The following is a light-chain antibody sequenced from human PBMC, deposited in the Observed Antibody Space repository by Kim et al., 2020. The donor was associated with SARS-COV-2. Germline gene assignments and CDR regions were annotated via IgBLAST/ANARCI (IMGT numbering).Light chain of an antibody. V-gene: IGKV1-NL1*01. Sequence: DIQMTQSPSSLSASVGDRVTITCRASQGIYNSLAWYQQKPGTAPKLLLYAASRLESGVPSRFSGSGSGTDYSLTIDSLQPEDFATYYCQQYSGMPVTFGQGTKLEI. CDR1: QGIYNS. J-gene: IGKJ2*01. CDR3: QQYSGMPVT. CDR2: AAS.